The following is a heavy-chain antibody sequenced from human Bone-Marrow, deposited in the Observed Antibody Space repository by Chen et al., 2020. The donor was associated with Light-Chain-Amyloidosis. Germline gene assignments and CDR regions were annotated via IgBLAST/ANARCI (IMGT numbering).Heavy chain of an antibody. CDR1: GFGFSAYS. CDR3: VRDHNWAFDI. Sequence: EVRLAESGGGLGQPGGSLRLSCTASGFGFSAYSMNWVRQAPGKGLEWISYINWDSTATYYPDSMRGRCTISRDNGKNSLYLQLNSLRAEDTALYFCVRDHNWAFDIWGQGTVVTVSS. J-gene: IGHJ3*02. V-gene: IGHV3-48*01. CDR2: INWDSTAT.